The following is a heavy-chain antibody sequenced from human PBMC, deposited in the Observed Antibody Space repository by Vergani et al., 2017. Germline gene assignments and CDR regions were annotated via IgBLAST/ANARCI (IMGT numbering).Heavy chain of an antibody. CDR2: IIPILGIA. CDR3: ASSSGSYXVDY. CDR1: GGTFSSYT. Sequence: QVQLVQSGAEVKKPGSSVKVSCKASGGTFSSYTISWVRQAPGQGLEWMGRIIPILGIANYAQKFQGRVTITADKSTSTAYMELSSLRSEDTAVYYCASSSGSYXVDYWGQGTLVTVSS. D-gene: IGHD1-26*01. V-gene: IGHV1-69*02. J-gene: IGHJ4*02.